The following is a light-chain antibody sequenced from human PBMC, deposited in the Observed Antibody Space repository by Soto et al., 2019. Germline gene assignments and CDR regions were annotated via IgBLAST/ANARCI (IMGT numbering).Light chain of an antibody. CDR3: LQDHNYPFT. CDR2: EAS. Sequence: AIQMTQSPSSLAASVGDRVTITCRASQGIRTDLGWYQQRPGKAPKLLIYEASNLRSEAPSRFSGSGSGTVFTLTISSLQPEDFATYYCLQDHNYPFTFGPGTKVDI. V-gene: IGKV1-6*01. J-gene: IGKJ3*01. CDR1: QGIRTD.